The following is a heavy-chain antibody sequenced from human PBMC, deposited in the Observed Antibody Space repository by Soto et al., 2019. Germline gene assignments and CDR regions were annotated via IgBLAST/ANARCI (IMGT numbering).Heavy chain of an antibody. CDR3: ARDLGVDVVTMLSGRAAGSRDY. Sequence: QVQLVQSGTEVKKPGASVKVSCKRSGYTFTSYGVTWVPQAPGQGLEWMGWISANNGQTDYAPRLQGRLTMPTDTSPSTSYVELRSLTADDTAVYYRARDLGVDVVTMLSGRAAGSRDYWGQGTLVTVSS. CDR1: GYTFTSYG. V-gene: IGHV1-18*01. D-gene: IGHD2-21*02. CDR2: ISANNGQT. J-gene: IGHJ4*02.